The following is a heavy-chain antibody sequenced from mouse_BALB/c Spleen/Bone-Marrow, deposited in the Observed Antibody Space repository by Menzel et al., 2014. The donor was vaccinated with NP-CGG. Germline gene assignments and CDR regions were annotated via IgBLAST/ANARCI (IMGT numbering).Heavy chain of an antibody. J-gene: IGHJ2*01. CDR3: ARDMGGLLFDY. CDR1: GLTFTDYY. Sequence: EVKLVESGGGLVQPWGFLRLSCATSGLTFTDYYMNWVRQPPGKALEWLAFIRNKAYGYTTEYSASVKGRFTISRDNTQTILYLQMNTLRAEDSAAYYCARDMGGLLFDYWGQGTTLSVSS. CDR2: IRNKAYGYTT. D-gene: IGHD1-1*01. V-gene: IGHV7-3*02.